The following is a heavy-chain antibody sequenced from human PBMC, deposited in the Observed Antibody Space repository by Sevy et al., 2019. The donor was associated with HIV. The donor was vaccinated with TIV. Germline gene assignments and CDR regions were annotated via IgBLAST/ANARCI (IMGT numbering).Heavy chain of an antibody. V-gene: IGHV3-48*01. J-gene: IGHJ4*02. Sequence: GGSLRLSCAASGFTFSTYSMNWVRQAPGRGLEWLSYISGSSGTKYYADSVKGRFTISRDNAKNSLFLQMNTLRAEDTAVYYCARVLQYYDLHYCGYWGQGTLVTVSS. CDR1: GFTFSTYS. CDR3: ARVLQYYDLHYCGY. D-gene: IGHD3-3*01. CDR2: ISGSSGTK.